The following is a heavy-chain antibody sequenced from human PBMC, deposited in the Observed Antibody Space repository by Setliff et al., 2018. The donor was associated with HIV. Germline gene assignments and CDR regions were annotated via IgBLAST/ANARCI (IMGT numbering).Heavy chain of an antibody. CDR1: AYSISSGYY. CDR2: IYHSGST. Sequence: LSLTCAVSAYSISSGYYWDWIRQPPGKGLEWIGSIYHSGSTYYNPSLMSRVTISVDTSKNQFSLKLRSVTAADTAVYYCARQWRDQYNSGVSTEYFQHWGLGTLVTVSS. J-gene: IGHJ1*01. D-gene: IGHD3-22*01. CDR3: ARQWRDQYNSGVSTEYFQH. V-gene: IGHV4-38-2*01.